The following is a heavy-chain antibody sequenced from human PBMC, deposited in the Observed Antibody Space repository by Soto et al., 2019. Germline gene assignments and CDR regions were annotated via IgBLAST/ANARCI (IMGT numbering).Heavy chain of an antibody. CDR2: ISGSGGST. CDR1: GFTFSSYA. J-gene: IGHJ4*02. CDR3: TTGFSSVWVGFDS. V-gene: IGHV3-23*01. D-gene: IGHD1-26*01. Sequence: GSLRLSXAASGFTFSSYAMSWVRQAPGKGLEWVSAISGSGGSTYYADSVKGRFTISRDNSKNTLYLQMNSLKTDDTAVYYCTTGFSSVWVGFDSWGQGTMVTVSS.